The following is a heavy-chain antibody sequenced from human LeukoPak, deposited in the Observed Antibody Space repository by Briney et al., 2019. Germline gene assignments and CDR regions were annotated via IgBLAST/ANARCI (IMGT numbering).Heavy chain of an antibody. CDR1: GLTFTSYS. Sequence: GGSLRLSCGVSGLTFTSYSMNWVRQAPGKGLEWIAYIGGTGRTTFYADSVKGRFTIDRDNANNSLILLMSSLRAEDTAVYYCARDPTSKRGNSWVVRFDYWGQGTLVSVSS. CDR3: ARDPTSKRGNSWVVRFDY. CDR2: IGGTGRTT. J-gene: IGHJ4*02. V-gene: IGHV3-48*01. D-gene: IGHD4-23*01.